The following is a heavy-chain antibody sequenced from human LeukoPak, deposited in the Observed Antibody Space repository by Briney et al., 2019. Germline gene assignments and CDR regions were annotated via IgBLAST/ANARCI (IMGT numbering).Heavy chain of an antibody. D-gene: IGHD5-18*01. CDR1: GGSNSSYY. CDR3: ARVGDTAMVRGYYYYYGMDV. Sequence: SETLSLTCTVSGGSNSSYYWSWIRQPAGKGLEWIGRIYTSGSTNYNPSLKSRVTMSVDTSKNQFSLKLSSVTAADTAVYYCARVGDTAMVRGYYYYYGMDVWGQGTTVTVSS. J-gene: IGHJ6*02. V-gene: IGHV4-4*07. CDR2: IYTSGST.